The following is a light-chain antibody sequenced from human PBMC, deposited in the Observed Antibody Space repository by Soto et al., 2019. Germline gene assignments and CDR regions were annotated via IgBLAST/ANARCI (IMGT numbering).Light chain of an antibody. CDR1: SSDVDTYIY. CDR3: SSYATSGTNVI. Sequence: QSALTQPASVSGSPGQSITISCTGTSSDVDTYIYISWYQQHPGKAPKLIIYDVTNRPPGVSNRFSGSKSGNTASLTISALQAEDEAVYYCSSYATSGTNVIFGGGTQLTVL. V-gene: IGLV2-14*03. J-gene: IGLJ2*01. CDR2: DVT.